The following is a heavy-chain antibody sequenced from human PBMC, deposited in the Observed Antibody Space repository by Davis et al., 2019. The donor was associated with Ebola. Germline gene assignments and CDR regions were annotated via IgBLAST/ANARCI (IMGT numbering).Heavy chain of an antibody. D-gene: IGHD1-26*01. V-gene: IGHV4-34*01. CDR2: INHSGST. CDR3: ARGEWELLYGWFDP. Sequence: GSLRLSCAVYGGSFSGYYWSWIRQPPGKGLEWIGEINHSGSTNYNPSLKSRVTISVDTSKNQFSLKLSSVTAADTAVYYCARGEWELLYGWFDPWGQGTLVTVSS. CDR1: GGSFSGYY. J-gene: IGHJ5*02.